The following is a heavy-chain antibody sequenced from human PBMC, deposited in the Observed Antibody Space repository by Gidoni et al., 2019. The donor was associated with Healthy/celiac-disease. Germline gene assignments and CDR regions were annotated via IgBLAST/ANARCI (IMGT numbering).Heavy chain of an antibody. CDR3: ARAGPVAGYDPNPTYYYYYYMDV. CDR1: GFTFSSYG. J-gene: IGHJ6*03. Sequence: QVQLVESGGGVVQPGRSLRLSCAASGFTFSSYGMPWVRPAPGKGLEWVAVIWYDGINKYYEDSGKGRFTISRDNSKNTLYLQMNSLRAEDTAVYYCARAGPVAGYDPNPTYYYYYYMDVWGKGTTVTVSS. V-gene: IGHV3-33*01. D-gene: IGHD5-12*01. CDR2: IWYDGINK.